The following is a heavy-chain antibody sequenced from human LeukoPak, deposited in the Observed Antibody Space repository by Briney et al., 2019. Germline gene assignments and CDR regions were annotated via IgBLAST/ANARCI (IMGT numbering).Heavy chain of an antibody. Sequence: PSETLSLTCTVSGGSISSGGYYWSWIRQHPGKGLEWIGYIYYSGSTYYNPSLKSRVTISVDTSKNQFSLKLSSVTAADTAVYYCAREHYDILTGPHNWFDPWGQGTLVTVSS. J-gene: IGHJ5*02. CDR1: GGSISSGGYY. D-gene: IGHD3-9*01. CDR3: AREHYDILTGPHNWFDP. CDR2: IYYSGST. V-gene: IGHV4-31*03.